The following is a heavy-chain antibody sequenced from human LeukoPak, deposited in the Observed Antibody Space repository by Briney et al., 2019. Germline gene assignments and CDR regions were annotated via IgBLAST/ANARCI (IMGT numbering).Heavy chain of an antibody. CDR3: ARGGSGWSVSAY. CDR1: GYTFTGYF. V-gene: IGHV1-2*02. J-gene: IGHJ4*02. D-gene: IGHD6-19*01. Sequence: ASVEVSCKASGYTFTGYFMHWVRQAPGQGLEWMGWINAISGDTNYAQKFRGRVTMTRDTSINTAYMELTRLTSDDTAVYYCARGGSGWSVSAYWGQGTRVTVSS. CDR2: INAISGDT.